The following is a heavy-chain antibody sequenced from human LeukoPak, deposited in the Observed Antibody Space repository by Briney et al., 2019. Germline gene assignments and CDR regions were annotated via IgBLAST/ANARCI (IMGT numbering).Heavy chain of an antibody. Sequence: ASVKVSCKASGYTFTSYGISWVRQAPGQGLEWMGWISAYNGNTNYAQKLQGRVTMTTDTSTSTAYMGLRSLRSDDTAVYYCARDYNYYDSSGYYGAFDIWGQGTMVTVSS. J-gene: IGHJ3*02. CDR2: ISAYNGNT. CDR1: GYTFTSYG. CDR3: ARDYNYYDSSGYYGAFDI. V-gene: IGHV1-18*01. D-gene: IGHD3-22*01.